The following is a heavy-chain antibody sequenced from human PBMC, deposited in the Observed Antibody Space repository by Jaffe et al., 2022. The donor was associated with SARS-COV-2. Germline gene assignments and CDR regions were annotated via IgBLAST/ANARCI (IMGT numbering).Heavy chain of an antibody. D-gene: IGHD2-21*02. CDR3: TTHRPAYCGGDCYPPGWYYFDY. CDR2: IKSKTDGGTT. J-gene: IGHJ4*02. V-gene: IGHV3-15*01. Sequence: EVQLVESGGGLVKPGGSLRLSCAASGFTFSNAWMSWVRQAPGKGLEWVGRIKSKTDGGTTDYAAPVKGRFTISRDDSKNTLYLQMNSLKTEDTAVYYCTTHRPAYCGGDCYPPGWYYFDYWGQGTLVTVSS. CDR1: GFTFSNAW.